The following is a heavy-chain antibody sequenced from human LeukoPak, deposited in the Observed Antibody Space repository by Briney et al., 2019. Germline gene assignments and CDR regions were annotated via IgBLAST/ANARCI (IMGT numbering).Heavy chain of an antibody. CDR3: ARDVGGYDAWGSFGY. CDR2: IYYSGST. CDR1: GGSISSGGYY. D-gene: IGHD5-12*01. Sequence: PSETLSLTCTVSGGSISSGGYYWSWIRQHPGKGLEWIGYIYYSGSTYYNPSLKSRVTISVDTSKNQFSLKLSSVTAADTAVYYCARDVGGYDAWGSFGYWGQGTLVTVSS. V-gene: IGHV4-31*03. J-gene: IGHJ4*02.